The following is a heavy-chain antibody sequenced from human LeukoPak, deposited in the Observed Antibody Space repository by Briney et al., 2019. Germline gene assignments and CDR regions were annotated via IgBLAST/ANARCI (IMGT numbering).Heavy chain of an antibody. Sequence: AGGSLRLSCAASGFTFSSYSMNWVRQAPGKGLEWVSSISSSSSYIYYADSVKGRFTISRDNAKNSLYLQMNSLRAEDTAVYYCARAGRYCSSTSCYYYYYMDVWGKGTTVTVSS. V-gene: IGHV3-21*01. J-gene: IGHJ6*03. D-gene: IGHD2-2*01. CDR2: ISSSSSYI. CDR3: ARAGRYCSSTSCYYYYYMDV. CDR1: GFTFSSYS.